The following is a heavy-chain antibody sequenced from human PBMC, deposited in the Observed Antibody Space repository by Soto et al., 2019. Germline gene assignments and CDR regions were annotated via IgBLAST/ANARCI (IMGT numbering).Heavy chain of an antibody. J-gene: IGHJ3*02. Sequence: ASVKVSCKASGYTFTSYGISWVRQAPGQGLEWMGWISAYNGNTNYAQKLQGRVTMTTDTSTSTAYMELRSLRSDDTAVYYCARGPTYYYDSSGSHAFDIWGQGTMVTVSS. V-gene: IGHV1-18*01. CDR3: ARGPTYYYDSSGSHAFDI. CDR2: ISAYNGNT. D-gene: IGHD3-22*01. CDR1: GYTFTSYG.